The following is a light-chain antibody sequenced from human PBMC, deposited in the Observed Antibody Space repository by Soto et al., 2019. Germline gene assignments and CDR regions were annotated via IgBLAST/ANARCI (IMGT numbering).Light chain of an antibody. J-gene: IGKJ5*01. V-gene: IGKV1-39*01. CDR3: QQRYRTPGA. CDR2: AAS. CDR1: QSISSH. Sequence: DILMTHCRYSLSISVVYRVIITCRACQSISSHLNWYQQIPGIAPKVLIYAASSLQSGVPSRFRGSGSWTQFTLTISSLQPEDFPTYYFQQRYRTPGACGQGTRLEI.